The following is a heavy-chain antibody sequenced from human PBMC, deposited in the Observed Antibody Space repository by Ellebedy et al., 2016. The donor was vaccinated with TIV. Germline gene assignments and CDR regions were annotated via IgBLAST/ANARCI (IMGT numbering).Heavy chain of an antibody. CDR3: ATTSYYYDSRPL. J-gene: IGHJ4*02. D-gene: IGHD3-22*01. Sequence: ASVKVSXKASGYTFTGYYMHWVRQAPGQGLEWMGWINPNSGGTNYAQKFQGWVTMTRDTSISTAYMELSSLRSDDTAVYYCATTSYYYDSRPLWGQGTLVTVSS. CDR1: GYTFTGYY. V-gene: IGHV1-2*04. CDR2: INPNSGGT.